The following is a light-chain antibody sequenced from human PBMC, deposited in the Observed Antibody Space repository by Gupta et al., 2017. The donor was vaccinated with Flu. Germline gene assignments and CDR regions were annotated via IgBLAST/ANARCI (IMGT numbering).Light chain of an antibody. V-gene: IGKV3-11*01. CDR1: QTVSPS. CDR3: QQRSDLPMYT. J-gene: IGKJ2*01. Sequence: VLTQSPATLSLSPGERAVLACRASQTVSPSIAWYQQKRGQAPRGVPARFSGSGSGTDFTLIISTLEPEDCAVYYCQQRSDLPMYTFGQGTKLEIK.